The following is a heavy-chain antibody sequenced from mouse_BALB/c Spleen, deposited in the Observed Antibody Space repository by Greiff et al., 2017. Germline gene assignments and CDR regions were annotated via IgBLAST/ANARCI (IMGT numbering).Heavy chain of an antibody. J-gene: IGHJ4*01. Sequence: VQLQQSGAELVRPGTSVKISCKASGYTFTNYWLGWVKQRPGHGLEWIGDIYPGGGYTNYNEKFKGKATLTADTSSSTAYMQLSSLTSEDSAVYFCARASTVVATPYAMDYWGQGTSVTVSS. V-gene: IGHV1-63*02. CDR3: ARASTVVATPYAMDY. CDR1: GYTFTNYW. CDR2: IYPGGGYT. D-gene: IGHD1-1*01.